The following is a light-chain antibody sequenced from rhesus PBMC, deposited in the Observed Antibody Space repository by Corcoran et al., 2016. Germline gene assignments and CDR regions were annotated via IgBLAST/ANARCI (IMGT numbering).Light chain of an antibody. CDR3: LQHNSYPRT. CDR2: TAS. V-gene: IGKV1-28*02. J-gene: IGKJ1*01. Sequence: DIQTTQSSSSLSASVGDTVTITCRASQDISRYLNWFQQKPGKAPKLLIYTASNLESGVPSRFSGSGSGTEFTLPISSLQPEDFASSCCLQHNSYPRTFGQGAKVEI. CDR1: QDISRY.